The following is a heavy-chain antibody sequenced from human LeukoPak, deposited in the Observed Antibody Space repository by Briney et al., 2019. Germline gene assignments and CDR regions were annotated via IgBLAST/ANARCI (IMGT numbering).Heavy chain of an antibody. J-gene: IGHJ4*02. CDR2: INSDGSST. Sequence: GGSLTLSCAASGFTFSSYRMHWVRQAPGKGLVWVSRINSDGSSTSYADSVKGRFTISRDNAKNSLYLQMNSLRAEHTAVYYCARDLYRIVVVPHEFYIWGWGTQGIVSS. CDR1: GFTFSSYR. CDR3: ARDLYRIVVVPHEFYI. D-gene: IGHD3-22*01. V-gene: IGHV3-74*01.